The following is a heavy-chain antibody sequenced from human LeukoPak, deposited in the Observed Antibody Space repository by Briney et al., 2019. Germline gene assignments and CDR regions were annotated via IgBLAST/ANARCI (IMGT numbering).Heavy chain of an antibody. D-gene: IGHD3-10*01. Sequence: SETLSLTCAVYGGSFSGYYWSWIRQPPGKGLEWIGEINHSGSTNYNPSLKSRVTISVDTSKNQFPLKLSSVTAADTAAYYCARWAAGPMVRGVTAKFYYMDVWGKGTTVTVSS. CDR2: INHSGST. CDR1: GGSFSGYY. V-gene: IGHV4-34*01. J-gene: IGHJ6*03. CDR3: ARWAAGPMVRGVTAKFYYMDV.